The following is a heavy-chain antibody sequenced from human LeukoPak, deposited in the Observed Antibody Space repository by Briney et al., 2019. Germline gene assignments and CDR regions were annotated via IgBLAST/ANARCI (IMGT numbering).Heavy chain of an antibody. D-gene: IGHD1-26*01. CDR1: GFIFSGYW. V-gene: IGHV3-74*01. CDR3: ARESREIRFDY. J-gene: IGHJ4*02. Sequence: TGGSLRLSCAASGFIFSGYWMHWVRQAPGKGLVGVSRINTDGSTTTYVDSVKGRFTISRDNANNTLYLQMNSLRVEDTAVYYCARESREIRFDYWGQGTLVTVSS. CDR2: INTDGSTT.